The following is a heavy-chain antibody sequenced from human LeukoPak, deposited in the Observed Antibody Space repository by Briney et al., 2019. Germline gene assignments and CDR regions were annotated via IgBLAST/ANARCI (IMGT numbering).Heavy chain of an antibody. V-gene: IGHV1-18*01. Sequence: ASVKVSCKASGYTFTSYGISWVRQAPGQGLEWMVWISAHNGNTNYAQKLQGRVTMTTDTSTSTAYMELRSLRSDDTAVYYCARDLGSCYSGFYGCWFDPWGQGTLVTVSS. J-gene: IGHJ5*02. CDR3: ARDLGSCYSGFYGCWFDP. CDR2: ISAHNGNT. CDR1: GYTFTSYG. D-gene: IGHD2-15*01.